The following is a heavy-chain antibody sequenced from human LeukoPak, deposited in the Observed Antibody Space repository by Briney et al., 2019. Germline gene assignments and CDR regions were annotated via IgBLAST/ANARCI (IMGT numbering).Heavy chain of an antibody. J-gene: IGHJ4*02. Sequence: PGGSLRLSCAGSGFTFTDYYMTWIRQAPGKGLEWLSYVSSSSSHTNYADSVKGRFTISRHHAKNSLYLQMNSRRAEDTAVYYCARGRVVDYWGQGTLVTVSS. CDR1: GFTFTDYY. CDR3: ARGRVVDY. V-gene: IGHV3-11*05. CDR2: VSSSSSHT.